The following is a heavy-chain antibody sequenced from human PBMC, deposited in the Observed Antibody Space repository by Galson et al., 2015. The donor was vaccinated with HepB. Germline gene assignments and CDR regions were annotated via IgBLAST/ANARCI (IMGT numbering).Heavy chain of an antibody. V-gene: IGHV3-30-3*01. CDR1: GFTFSSYA. CDR2: ISYDGSNK. Sequence: SLRLSCAASGFTFSSYAMHWVRQAPGKGLEWVAVISYDGSNKYYADSVKGRFTISRDNSKNTLYLQMNSLRAEDTAVYYCARDYPIVGAPAGAFDIWGQGTMVTVSS. J-gene: IGHJ3*02. D-gene: IGHD1-26*01. CDR3: ARDYPIVGAPAGAFDI.